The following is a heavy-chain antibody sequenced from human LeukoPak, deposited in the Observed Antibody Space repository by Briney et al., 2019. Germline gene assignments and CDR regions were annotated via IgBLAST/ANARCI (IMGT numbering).Heavy chain of an antibody. D-gene: IGHD4-17*01. V-gene: IGHV3-11*04. J-gene: IGHJ4*02. CDR1: GFTFSDYY. Sequence: PGGSLRLSCAASGFTFSDYYMSWIRQAPGKGLEWVSYISSSGSTIYYADSVKGRFTISRDNAKNSLYLQMNSLRAEDTAVYYCARDRAIDYGDYFGPGWSAGYWGQGTLVTVSS. CDR3: ARDRAIDYGDYFGPGWSAGY. CDR2: ISSSGSTI.